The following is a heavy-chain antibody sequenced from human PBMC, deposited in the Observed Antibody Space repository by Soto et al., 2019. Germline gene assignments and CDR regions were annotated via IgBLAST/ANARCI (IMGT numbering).Heavy chain of an antibody. J-gene: IGHJ4*02. Sequence: ASVKVSCKASGYTFTSYYMHWVRQAPGQGLEWMGIINPSGGSTSYAQKFQGRVTMTRDTSTSTVYMELSSLRSEDTAVYYCARDLGRLGSYSSPYYFDYWGQGTLVTVSS. D-gene: IGHD3-16*01. CDR3: ARDLGRLGSYSSPYYFDY. CDR1: GYTFTSYY. V-gene: IGHV1-46*01. CDR2: INPSGGST.